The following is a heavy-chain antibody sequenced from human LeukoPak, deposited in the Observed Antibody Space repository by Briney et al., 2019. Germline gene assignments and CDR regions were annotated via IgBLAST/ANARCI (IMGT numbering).Heavy chain of an antibody. Sequence: PGESLKISCKGSGYSFTSYWIGWVRQMPGKGLEWMGIIYPGDSDTRYSPSFQGQVTISADKSISTAYLQWSSLKASDTAMYYCARAYDSSYYYMDVWGKGTTVTVSS. CDR2: IYPGDSDT. CDR3: ARAYDSSYYYMDV. D-gene: IGHD3-22*01. CDR1: GYSFTSYW. J-gene: IGHJ6*03. V-gene: IGHV5-51*01.